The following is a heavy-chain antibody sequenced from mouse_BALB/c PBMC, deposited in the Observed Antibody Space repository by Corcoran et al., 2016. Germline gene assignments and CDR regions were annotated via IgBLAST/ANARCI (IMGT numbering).Heavy chain of an antibody. Sequence: QVQLQQSGPELVKPGASVKMSCKASGYTFTDYVISWVKQRTGQDLEWIGEIYPGSGITYYTEKFKGKATLTADKSSNTAYMQISSLTSEDSAVYFCARRDLYYGHYYAMDYWGQGTSVTVSS. J-gene: IGHJ4*01. CDR3: ARRDLYYGHYYAMDY. D-gene: IGHD2-1*01. CDR2: IYPGSGIT. CDR1: GYTFTDYV. V-gene: IGHV1-81*01.